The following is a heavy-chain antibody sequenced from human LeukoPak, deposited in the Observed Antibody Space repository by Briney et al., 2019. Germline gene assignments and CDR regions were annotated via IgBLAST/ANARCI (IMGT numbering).Heavy chain of an antibody. V-gene: IGHV4-34*01. D-gene: IGHD6-19*01. Sequence: SETLSLTCAVYGGSFSGYYWSWIRHPPGKGLGWIGEINQSGSTNYNPSLESRVTISVDTSKRQSSLKLNSVTAADTAVYYCVRGWAAVAAPASWGQGTLVTVSS. CDR1: GGSFSGYY. CDR3: VRGWAAVAAPAS. CDR2: INQSGST. J-gene: IGHJ5*02.